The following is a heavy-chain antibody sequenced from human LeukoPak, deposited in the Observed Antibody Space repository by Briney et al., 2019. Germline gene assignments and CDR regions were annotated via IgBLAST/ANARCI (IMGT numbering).Heavy chain of an antibody. CDR3: AKDRNYDSSGYYLTYYFDY. CDR1: GGSISSSSYY. Sequence: PSETLSLTCTVSGGSISSSSYYWGWIRQPPGKGLEWIGSIHYSGSTNYNPSLKSRVTISVDTSKNQFSLKLSSVTAEDTAVYYCAKDRNYDSSGYYLTYYFDYWGQGTLVTVSS. V-gene: IGHV4-39*07. CDR2: IHYSGST. D-gene: IGHD3-22*01. J-gene: IGHJ4*02.